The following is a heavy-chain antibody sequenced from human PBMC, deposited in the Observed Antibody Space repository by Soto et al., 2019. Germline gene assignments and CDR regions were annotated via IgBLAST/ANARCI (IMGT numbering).Heavy chain of an antibody. CDR2: ISWNSGSI. V-gene: IGHV3-9*01. J-gene: IGHJ3*01. CDR3: AKVGWSYGSSAVAV. D-gene: IGHD1-26*01. Sequence: EVQLVESGGGLVQPGRSLRLSCAASGFTFDDYAMHWVRQAPGKGLAWVSCISWNSGSIGYASSVKGRFTMSRDNAKNSQYLQMHSLRAEDTELYYCAKVGWSYGSSAVAVCGQGPMVPVYS. CDR1: GFTFDDYA.